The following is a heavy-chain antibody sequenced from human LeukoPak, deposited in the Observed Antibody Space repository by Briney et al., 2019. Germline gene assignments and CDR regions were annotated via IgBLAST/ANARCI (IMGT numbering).Heavy chain of an antibody. J-gene: IGHJ2*01. V-gene: IGHV4-39*01. CDR3: ARAFRARYFDL. CDR1: GDSISSSSYY. Sequence: SETLSLTCTVSGDSISSSSYYWGWIRQPPGKGLEWIGIIYYSGSTYYNPSLKGRVTISVDTSKNQLSLKLSSVTAADTAVYYCARAFRARYFDLWGRGTLVTVSS. D-gene: IGHD2/OR15-2a*01. CDR2: IYYSGST.